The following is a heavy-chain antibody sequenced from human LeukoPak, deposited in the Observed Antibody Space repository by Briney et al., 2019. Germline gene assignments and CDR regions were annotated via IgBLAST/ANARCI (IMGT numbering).Heavy chain of an antibody. CDR1: GYTFTSYD. J-gene: IGHJ6*02. V-gene: IGHV1-8*01. Sequence: ASVKVSCKASGYTFTSYDINWVRQATGQGLEWMGWMNPNSGNTGYAQKFQGRVTMTRNTSISTAYMGLSSLRSEDTAVYYCARGRVSSWYPINYYYYYGMDVWGQGTTVTVSS. CDR3: ARGRVSSWYPINYYYYYGMDV. CDR2: MNPNSGNT. D-gene: IGHD6-13*01.